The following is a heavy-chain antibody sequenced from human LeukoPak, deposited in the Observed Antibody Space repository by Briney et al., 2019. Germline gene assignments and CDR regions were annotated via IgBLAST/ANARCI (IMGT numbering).Heavy chain of an antibody. D-gene: IGHD3-16*01. V-gene: IGHV3-30*02. CDR2: IRYDESKT. Sequence: GGSLRLSCAASGFTFKAYGMHWVRRAPGKGLKWFAFIRYDESKTYYADSVKGRFTISRDNSRNTVSLQMNSLRPEDTAVYYCAKDVQGYNYDLYYYDHWGQGTLVTVSS. CDR1: GFTFKAYG. J-gene: IGHJ5*02. CDR3: AKDVQGYNYDLYYYDH.